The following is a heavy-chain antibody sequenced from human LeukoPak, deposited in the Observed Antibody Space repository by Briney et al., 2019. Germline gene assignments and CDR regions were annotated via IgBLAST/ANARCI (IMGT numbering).Heavy chain of an antibody. CDR2: ISYDGSNK. D-gene: IGHD6-19*01. J-gene: IGHJ4*02. CDR1: GFTFSSYA. CDR3: ARARNIAVAVDY. V-gene: IGHV3-30-3*01. Sequence: GGSLRLSCAASGFTFSSYAMHWVRQAPGKGLEWVAVISYDGSNKYYADSVKGRFTISRDNSKNTLYLRMNSLRAEDTAVYYCARARNIAVAVDYWGQGTLVTVSS.